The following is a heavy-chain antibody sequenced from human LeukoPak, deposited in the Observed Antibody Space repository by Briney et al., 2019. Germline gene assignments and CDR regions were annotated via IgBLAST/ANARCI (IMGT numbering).Heavy chain of an antibody. CDR2: IYHSGRT. CDR1: GYSISSGYY. D-gene: IGHD3-10*01. Sequence: PSETLSLTCTVSGYSISSGYYWGWIRQPPGKGLEWIGNIYHSGRTYYNPSLKSRVTISVDTSKNQFSLKLSSVTAADTAVYYCARVSVRGNWFDPWGQGTLVTVSS. V-gene: IGHV4-38-2*02. J-gene: IGHJ5*02. CDR3: ARVSVRGNWFDP.